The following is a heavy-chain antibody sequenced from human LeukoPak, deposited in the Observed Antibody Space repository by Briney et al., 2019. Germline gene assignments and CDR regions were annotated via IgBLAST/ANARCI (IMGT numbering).Heavy chain of an antibody. CDR3: ARTVWFGEPLDV. CDR1: GYSFSTHW. D-gene: IGHD3-10*01. V-gene: IGHV1-2*02. J-gene: IGHJ6*04. Sequence: ASVKVSCKASGYSFSTHWMHWVRQAPGQGLEWMGWINPNSGGTNYAQKFQGRVTMTRNTSISTAYMELSSLRSEDTAVYYCARTVWFGEPLDVWGKGTTVTISS. CDR2: INPNSGGT.